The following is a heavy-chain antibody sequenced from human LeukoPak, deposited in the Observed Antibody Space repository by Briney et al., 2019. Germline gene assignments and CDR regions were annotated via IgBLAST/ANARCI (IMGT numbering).Heavy chain of an antibody. CDR3: AREGHTSGFCGVFDI. CDR2: MSFDGSQ. J-gene: IGHJ3*02. D-gene: IGHD5-12*01. V-gene: IGHV3-30*03. Sequence: GGSLRLSCALSGRPFSSSIMHWVRQAPGKGLEWVAGMSFDGSQYYVESVKGRFTISRDNSGNTVYLHMTSLRPEDTAVYFCAREGHTSGFCGVFDIWGQGTTVTISS. CDR1: GRPFSSSI.